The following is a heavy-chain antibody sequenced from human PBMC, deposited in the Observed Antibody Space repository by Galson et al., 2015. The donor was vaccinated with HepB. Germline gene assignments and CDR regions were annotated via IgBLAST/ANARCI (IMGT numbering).Heavy chain of an antibody. V-gene: IGHV4-39*02. J-gene: IGHJ6*02. CDR1: GGSISSSSYY. D-gene: IGHD1-14*01. Sequence: ETLSLTCTVSGGSISSSSYYWGWIRQPPGKGLEWIGSIYYSGSTYYNPSLKSRVTISVDTSKNQFSLKLSSVTAADTAVYYCARDWLVEGDGTPDYYYYGMDVWGQGTTVTVSS. CDR3: ARDWLVEGDGTPDYYYYGMDV. CDR2: IYYSGST.